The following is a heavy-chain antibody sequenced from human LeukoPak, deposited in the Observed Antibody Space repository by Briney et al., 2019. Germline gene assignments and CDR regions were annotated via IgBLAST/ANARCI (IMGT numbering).Heavy chain of an antibody. D-gene: IGHD3-10*01. J-gene: IGHJ4*02. CDR2: ISSSSSYI. CDR1: GFTFSSYS. CDR3: ASTLGVGYGSGSYSFVY. V-gene: IGHV3-21*01. Sequence: GGSLRLSCAASGFTFSSYSMNWVRQAPGKGLEWVSSISSSSSYIYYADSVKGRFTISRDNAKNSLYLQMNSLRAEDTAVYYCASTLGVGYGSGSYSFVYWGGGTLVTVSS.